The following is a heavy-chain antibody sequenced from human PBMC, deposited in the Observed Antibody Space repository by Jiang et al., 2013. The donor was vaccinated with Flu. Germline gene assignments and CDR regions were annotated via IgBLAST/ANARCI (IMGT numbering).Heavy chain of an antibody. Sequence: GKGLEWVSGISWNSGSIGYADSVKGRFTISRDNAKNSLYLQMNSLRAEDTALYYCAKDRGSGYSYYYYGMDVWGQGTTVTVSS. V-gene: IGHV3-9*01. CDR2: ISWNSGSI. J-gene: IGHJ6*02. CDR3: AKDRGSGYSYYYYGMDV. D-gene: IGHD3-22*01.